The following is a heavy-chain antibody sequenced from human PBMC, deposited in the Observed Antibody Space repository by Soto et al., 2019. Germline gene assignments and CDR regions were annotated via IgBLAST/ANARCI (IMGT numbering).Heavy chain of an antibody. CDR2: INHSGST. CDR3: ARGRGYYDSSGYYWGYYYYYGMDV. V-gene: IGHV4-34*01. CDR1: GGSFSGYY. J-gene: IGHJ6*02. D-gene: IGHD3-22*01. Sequence: SETLSLTCAVYGGSFSGYYWSWIRQPPGKGLEWIGEINHSGSTNYNPSLKSRVTISVDTSKNQFSLKLSSVTAADTAVYYCARGRGYYDSSGYYWGYYYYYGMDVWGQGTTVTAP.